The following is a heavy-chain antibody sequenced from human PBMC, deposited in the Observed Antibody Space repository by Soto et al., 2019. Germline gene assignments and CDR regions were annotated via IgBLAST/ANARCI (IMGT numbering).Heavy chain of an antibody. CDR1: GGSISSYY. Sequence: SETLSLTCTVSGGSISSYYWSWIRQPPGKGLEWIGYIYYSGSTNYNPSLKSRVTISVDTSKNQFSLKLSSVTAADTAVYYCARQRYSSGCWFDPWRPATLVTVSS. CDR3: ARQRYSSGCWFDP. V-gene: IGHV4-59*08. D-gene: IGHD6-19*01. J-gene: IGHJ5*02. CDR2: IYYSGST.